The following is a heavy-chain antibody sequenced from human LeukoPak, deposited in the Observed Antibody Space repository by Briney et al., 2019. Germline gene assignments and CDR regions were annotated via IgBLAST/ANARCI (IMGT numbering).Heavy chain of an antibody. Sequence: PSETLSLTCAVYGGSFSGYYWSWIRQPPGKGLEWIGEINHSGSTNYNPSLKSRVTISVDTPKNQFSLKLSSVTAADTAVYYCARGARRVLRYFDRPHLYYFDYWGQGTLVTVSS. J-gene: IGHJ4*02. CDR1: GGSFSGYY. CDR3: ARGARRVLRYFDRPHLYYFDY. V-gene: IGHV4-34*01. CDR2: INHSGST. D-gene: IGHD3-9*01.